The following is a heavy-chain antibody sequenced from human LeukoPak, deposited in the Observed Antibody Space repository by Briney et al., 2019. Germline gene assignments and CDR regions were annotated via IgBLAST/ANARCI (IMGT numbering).Heavy chain of an antibody. J-gene: IGHJ4*02. CDR2: IKQDGSEK. D-gene: IGHD6-13*01. CDR3: AREGTHSSSWYEGPDY. CDR1: GFTFSSYW. V-gene: IGHV3-7*01. Sequence: GGSLRLSCAASGFTFSSYWMSWVRQAPGKGLEWVANIKQDGSEKHYVDSVKGRFTISRDNAKNSLYLQMNSLRAEDTAVYYCAREGTHSSSWYEGPDYWGQGTLVTVSS.